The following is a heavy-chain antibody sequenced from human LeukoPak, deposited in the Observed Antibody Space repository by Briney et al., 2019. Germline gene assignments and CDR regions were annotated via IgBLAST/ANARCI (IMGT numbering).Heavy chain of an antibody. V-gene: IGHV3-64*01. CDR1: GFTFSSYA. CDR3: AGAGYYYYYYMDV. CDR2: ISSNGGST. Sequence: GGSLRLSCAASGFTFSSYAMHWVRQAPGKGLEYVSAISSNGGSTYYANSVKGRFTISRDNSKNTLYLQMGSLRAEDMAVYYCAGAGYYYYYYMDVWGKGTTVTVSS. J-gene: IGHJ6*03.